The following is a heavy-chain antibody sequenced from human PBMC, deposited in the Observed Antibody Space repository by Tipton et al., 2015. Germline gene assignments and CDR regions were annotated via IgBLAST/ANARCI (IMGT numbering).Heavy chain of an antibody. D-gene: IGHD5-24*01. CDR3: AREAHNSNYSDF. CDR1: GGSIRTDGYY. Sequence: LRLSCTVSGGSIRTDGYYWSWIRQHPGKGLEWIGYIHYSGSTYYNPSLKSRATVSVDTFTNQFSLMVTSVTAADTAVYYCAREAHNSNYSDFWGQGTLVIVSS. J-gene: IGHJ4*02. CDR2: IHYSGST. V-gene: IGHV4-31*02.